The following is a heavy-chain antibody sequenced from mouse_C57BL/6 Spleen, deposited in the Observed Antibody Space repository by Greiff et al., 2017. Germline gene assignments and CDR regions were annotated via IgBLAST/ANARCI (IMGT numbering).Heavy chain of an antibody. D-gene: IGHD4-1*02. CDR1: GYTFTSYT. J-gene: IGHJ1*03. CDR2: INPSSGYT. CDR3: ARHPQLGGYFDV. Sequence: QVQLKQSGAELARPGASVKMSCKASGYTFTSYTMHWVKQRPGQGLEWIGYINPSSGYTKYNQKFKDKATLTADKSSSTAYMQLSSLTSEDSAVYYCARHPQLGGYFDVWGTGTTVTVSS. V-gene: IGHV1-4*01.